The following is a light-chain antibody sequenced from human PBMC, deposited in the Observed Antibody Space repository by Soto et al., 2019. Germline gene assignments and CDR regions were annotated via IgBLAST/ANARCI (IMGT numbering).Light chain of an antibody. CDR1: SSDLGGYNY. V-gene: IGLV2-14*01. CDR3: SSYTTTSTLV. CDR2: DVS. Sequence: QSALTQPASVSGSPGQSITFSCTGTSSDLGGYNYVSWYQQHPGKAPKLVIYDVSNRPSGVSNRFSGSKSGNTASLTISGLQADDEADYYCSSYTTTSTLVFGGGTKL. J-gene: IGLJ2*01.